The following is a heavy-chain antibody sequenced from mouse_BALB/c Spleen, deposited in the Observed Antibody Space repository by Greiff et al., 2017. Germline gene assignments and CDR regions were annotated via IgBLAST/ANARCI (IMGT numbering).Heavy chain of an antibody. CDR1: GYTFTNYW. CDR2: IYPGGGYT. V-gene: IGHV1-63*02. CDR3: ARWTATWAMDY. Sequence: VQLVESGAELVRPGTSVKISCKASGYTFTNYWLGWVKQRPGHGLEWIGDIYPGGGYTNYNEKFKGKATLTADTSSSTAYMQLSSLTSEDSAVYFCARWTATWAMDYWGQGTSVTVSS. J-gene: IGHJ4*01. D-gene: IGHD1-2*01.